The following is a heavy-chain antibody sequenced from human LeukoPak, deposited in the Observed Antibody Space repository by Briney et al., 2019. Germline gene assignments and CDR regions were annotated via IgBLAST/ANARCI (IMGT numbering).Heavy chain of an antibody. D-gene: IGHD2-15*01. CDR2: INSDGSDT. CDR1: GFTFNSYW. V-gene: IGHV3-74*01. Sequence: GGSLRLSCAASGFTFNSYWMHWVRQVPGKGLVWVSRINSDGSDTTYADSVKGRFTISRDNAKNTLYLQMNSLRAEDTAVYYCVRSGYCSGGSGYEEAKWFDPWGQGTLVTVSS. CDR3: VRSGYCSGGSGYEEAKWFDP. J-gene: IGHJ5*02.